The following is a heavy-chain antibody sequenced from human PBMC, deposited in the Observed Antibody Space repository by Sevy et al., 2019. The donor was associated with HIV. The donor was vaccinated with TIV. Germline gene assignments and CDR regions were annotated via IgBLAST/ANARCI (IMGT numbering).Heavy chain of an antibody. CDR1: GFIFSTYG. D-gene: IGHD3-22*01. J-gene: IGHJ5*02. Sequence: GGSLRLSCEASGFIFSTYGMYWVRQAPGQGLEWLARISYDGGNKHYTDSVKGRFTVSRDNSKNTLHLQMSSLRPEDKAVYYCAPNYYDSSASHSAAIPWGQGTLVTVSS. V-gene: IGHV3-30*03. CDR2: ISYDGGNK. CDR3: APNYYDSSASHSAAIP.